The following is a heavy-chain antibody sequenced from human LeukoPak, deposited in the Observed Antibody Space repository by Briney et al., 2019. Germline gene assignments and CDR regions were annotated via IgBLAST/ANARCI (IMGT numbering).Heavy chain of an antibody. CDR1: GYTFTGYY. Sequence: ASVRVSCKASGYTFTGYYMHWVRQAPGQGLEWMGWINPNSGGTNYAQKFQGRVTMTRDTSISTAYMELSRLRSDDTAVYYCARDRNWTERDYYYYYMDVWGKGTTVTVSS. D-gene: IGHD1-1*01. CDR2: INPNSGGT. CDR3: ARDRNWTERDYYYYYMDV. V-gene: IGHV1-2*02. J-gene: IGHJ6*03.